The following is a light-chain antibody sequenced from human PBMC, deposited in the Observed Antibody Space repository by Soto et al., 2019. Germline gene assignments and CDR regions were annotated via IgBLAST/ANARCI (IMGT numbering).Light chain of an antibody. CDR2: AAS. CDR1: QSVSSYY. CDR3: QQCGSSPWT. Sequence: EIVLTQSPGTLSLSPGERATLSCRASQSVSSYYLAWYQQKPGQAPRLLIYAASSMVTGIPDRFSGGGSGTDFTLTLSRLEPEDFAVYYCQQCGSSPWTFGQGNKVEIK. J-gene: IGKJ1*01. V-gene: IGKV3-20*01.